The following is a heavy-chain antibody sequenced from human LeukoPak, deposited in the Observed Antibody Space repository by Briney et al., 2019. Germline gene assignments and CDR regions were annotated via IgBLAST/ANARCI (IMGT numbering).Heavy chain of an antibody. CDR2: ISGSGGST. D-gene: IGHD2-2*02. CDR3: ANYISRIHFDC. J-gene: IGHJ4*02. CDR1: GFTFSSYS. V-gene: IGHV3-23*01. Sequence: GGSLRLSYAASGFTFSSYSMSWVRQAPGKGLEWVSAISGSGGSTYYADSVKGRFTISRDNSKNTLYLQMNSLRVEDTAAYYCANYISRIHFDCWGQGTLVTVSS.